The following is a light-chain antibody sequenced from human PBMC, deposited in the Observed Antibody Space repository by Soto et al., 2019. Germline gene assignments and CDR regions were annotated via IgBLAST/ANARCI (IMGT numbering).Light chain of an antibody. V-gene: IGKV1-39*01. J-gene: IGKJ2*01. CDR3: QQSQGIPYI. Sequence: DIQMTQSPSSLSASVGDRITITCRASPNISTYLNWYQQKPGKAPKLLISAASRLQSRVPSRFTGSGSGTEFTLTSSSLQPEDFATYYCQQSQGIPYIFGQGTKVEI. CDR1: PNISTY. CDR2: AAS.